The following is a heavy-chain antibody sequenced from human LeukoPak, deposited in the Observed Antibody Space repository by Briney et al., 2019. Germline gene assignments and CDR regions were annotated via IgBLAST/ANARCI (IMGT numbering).Heavy chain of an antibody. J-gene: IGHJ6*02. CDR3: ARDFLVPVPVHSNPDRGYYYYYGMDV. CDR2: IYYSGST. D-gene: IGHD4-4*01. CDR1: GGSISRGDYY. Sequence: SETLSLTCTVSGGSISRGDYYWSWIRQPPGKGLEWIGYIYYSGSTYYNPSLKSRVTISVDTSKNQFSLKLSSVTAADTAVYYCARDFLVPVPVHSNPDRGYYYYYGMDVWGQGTTVTVSS. V-gene: IGHV4-30-4*01.